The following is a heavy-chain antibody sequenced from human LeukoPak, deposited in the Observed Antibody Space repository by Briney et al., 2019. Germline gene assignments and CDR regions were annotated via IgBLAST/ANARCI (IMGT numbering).Heavy chain of an antibody. CDR3: ARDQGVTDPPPYGLDV. D-gene: IGHD2-21*02. CDR1: GYTFTGYY. J-gene: IGHJ6*02. V-gene: IGHV1-69*04. CDR2: IIPILDVA. Sequence: ASVKVSCKASGYTFTGYYIHWVRQAPGQGLEWMGRIIPILDVALYAQKFQGRVTITADKSTSTAYMELSTLRPEDTAVYYCARDQGVTDPPPYGLDVWGQGTTVTVSS.